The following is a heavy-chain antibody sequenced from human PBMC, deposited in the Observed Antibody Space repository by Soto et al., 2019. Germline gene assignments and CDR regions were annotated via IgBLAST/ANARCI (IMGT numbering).Heavy chain of an antibody. V-gene: IGHV3-74*01. CDR1: GFTFSTYW. CDR2: INGDGSST. J-gene: IGHJ6*02. D-gene: IGHD2-15*01. CDR3: ARGYCSGGSCAPGVMGV. Sequence: EVQLVESGGGLVQPGGSLRLSCAASGFTFSTYWMHWVRQAPGKGLVWVSRINGDGSSTSYADSVKGRFTISRDNAKNXXYLQMNSLRAEDTAVYYCARGYCSGGSCAPGVMGVWGQGTTVTVSS.